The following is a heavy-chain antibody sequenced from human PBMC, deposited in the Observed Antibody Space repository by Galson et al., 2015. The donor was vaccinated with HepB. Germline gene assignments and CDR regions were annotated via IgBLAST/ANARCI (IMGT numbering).Heavy chain of an antibody. CDR1: GFSLSDYY. CDR3: ARGGVHNAFDI. CDR2: ISSSTSYT. Sequence: SLRLSCAASGFSLSDYYMSWIRQAPGKGLEWLSYISSSTSYTKYADSVRGRFTISRDNAKNSLSLQMSSLRAEDTAVYYCARGGVHNAFDIWRQGTMVTVSS. J-gene: IGHJ3*02. D-gene: IGHD2-21*01. V-gene: IGHV3-11*06.